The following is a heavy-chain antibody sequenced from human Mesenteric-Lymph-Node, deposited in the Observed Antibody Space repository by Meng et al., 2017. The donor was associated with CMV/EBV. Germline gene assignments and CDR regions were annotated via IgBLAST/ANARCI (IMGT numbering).Heavy chain of an antibody. J-gene: IGHJ4*02. CDR3: ARNNHYYGSGTYYNTIDY. Sequence: ESLKISGDASGFPFSVYSMNWVRQAPEKGLEWVASIGSSGGYIYYPDSVKGRFTVSRDNAKNSLYLEMSSLRAEDTAVYYCARNNHYYGSGTYYNTIDYWGLGTLVTVSS. V-gene: IGHV3-21*06. CDR2: IGSSGGYI. CDR1: GFPFSVYS. D-gene: IGHD3-10*01.